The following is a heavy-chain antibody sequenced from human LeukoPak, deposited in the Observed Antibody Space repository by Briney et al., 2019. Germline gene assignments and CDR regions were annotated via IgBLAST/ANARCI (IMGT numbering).Heavy chain of an antibody. Sequence: GESLRLSCAASGFTVSSNYMNWVRQAPGKGLEWVSVIYSGGSTYYADSVKGRFTISRDSSKNTLYLQMNTLRAEDTAVYYCARESSGYYFDYWGQGTLVTVSS. CDR3: ARESSGYYFDY. CDR1: GFTVSSNY. D-gene: IGHD6-25*01. V-gene: IGHV3-53*01. CDR2: IYSGGST. J-gene: IGHJ4*02.